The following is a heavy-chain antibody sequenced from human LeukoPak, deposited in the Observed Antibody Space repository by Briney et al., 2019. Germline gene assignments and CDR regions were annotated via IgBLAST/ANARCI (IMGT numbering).Heavy chain of an antibody. V-gene: IGHV3-21*01. Sequence: GGSLRLSCAASGFTFSSYSMNWVRQAPGKGLEWVSSISSSSYIYYADSVKGRFTISRDNAKNSLYLQMNSLRAEDTAVYYCARDISSSWYIVDYWGQGTLVTVSS. CDR2: ISSSSYI. CDR1: GFTFSSYS. J-gene: IGHJ4*02. CDR3: ARDISSSWYIVDY. D-gene: IGHD6-13*01.